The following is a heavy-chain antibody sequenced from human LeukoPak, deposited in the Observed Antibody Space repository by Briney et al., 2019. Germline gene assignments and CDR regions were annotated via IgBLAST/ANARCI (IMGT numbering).Heavy chain of an antibody. J-gene: IGHJ4*02. CDR2: INPNSGGT. D-gene: IGHD6-19*01. Sequence: ASVKISCKASGYTFTGYYMHWVRQAPGQGLEWMGRINPNSGGTNYAQKFQGRVTMTRDTSISTAYMELSRLRSDDTAVYYCARGSGGWYYFDYWGPGTLVTVSS. V-gene: IGHV1-2*06. CDR1: GYTFTGYY. CDR3: ARGSGGWYYFDY.